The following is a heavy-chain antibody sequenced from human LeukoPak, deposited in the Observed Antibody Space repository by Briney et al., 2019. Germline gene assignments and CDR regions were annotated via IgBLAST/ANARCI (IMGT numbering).Heavy chain of an antibody. J-gene: IGHJ5*02. CDR1: GISVSDYY. CDR2: VPPGGYT. Sequence: SETLSLTCAVSGISVSDYYWSWLRQSPEKRLEWIGEVPPGGYTSYNPSLRSRVIISEDTSQSTLSLIVRSVTAADTALYYCARIRCGRGQDRCYNHWAQGSLVTVSS. CDR3: ARIRCGRGQDRCYNH. D-gene: IGHD2-21*01. V-gene: IGHV4-34*01.